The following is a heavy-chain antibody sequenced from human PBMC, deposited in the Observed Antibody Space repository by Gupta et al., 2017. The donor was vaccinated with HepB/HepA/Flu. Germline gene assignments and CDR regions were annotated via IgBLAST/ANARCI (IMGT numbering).Heavy chain of an antibody. CDR2: IYSGGST. D-gene: IGHD7-27*01. CDR1: GFTVGSNY. V-gene: IGHV3-53*01. Sequence: EVQLVESGGGLIQPGGSLRLSCAPSGFTVGSNYMSWVRQAPGKGLEWVSVIYSGGSTYYADSVKGRFTISRDNSKNTRYLQMNSLRAEDTAVYYCATGDLGSAWNYWGQGTLVTVSS. CDR3: ATGDLGSAWNY. J-gene: IGHJ4*02.